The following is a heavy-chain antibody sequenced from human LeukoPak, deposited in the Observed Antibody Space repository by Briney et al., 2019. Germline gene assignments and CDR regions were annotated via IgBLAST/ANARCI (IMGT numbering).Heavy chain of an antibody. CDR3: AKSTGPAAMRSYFDY. D-gene: IGHD2-2*01. J-gene: IGHJ4*02. CDR1: GFTFSSYA. CDR2: ISGSGGST. V-gene: IGHV3-23*01. Sequence: GGPLRLSCAASGFTFSSYAMSWVRQAPGKGLEWVSAISGSGGSTYYADSVKGRFTISRDNSKNTLYLQMNSLRAEDTAVYYCAKSTGPAAMRSYFDYWGQGTLVTVSS.